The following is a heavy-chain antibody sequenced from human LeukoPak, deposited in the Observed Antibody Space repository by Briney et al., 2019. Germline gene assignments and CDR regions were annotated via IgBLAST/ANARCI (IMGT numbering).Heavy chain of an antibody. D-gene: IGHD6-13*01. V-gene: IGHV1-18*01. CDR2: ISAYNGNT. Sequence: GASVKVSCKASGYTFTSYDISWVRQAPGQGLEWMGWISAYNGNTNYAQKLQGRVTMTTDTSTSTAYKELRSLSSDETAVYSYARVYAAAGTFDYWGQGTLVTVSS. CDR1: GYTFTSYD. CDR3: ARVYAAAGTFDY. J-gene: IGHJ4*02.